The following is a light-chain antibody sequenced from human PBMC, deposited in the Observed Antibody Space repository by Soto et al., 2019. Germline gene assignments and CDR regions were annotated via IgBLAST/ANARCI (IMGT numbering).Light chain of an antibody. V-gene: IGLV4-69*01. CDR2: LNSDGSH. CDR1: SGHSSYA. CDR3: QTWGTGIHV. J-gene: IGLJ1*01. Sequence: QPVLTQSPSASASLGASVKLTCTLSSGHSSYAIAWHQQQPEKGPRYLMKLNSDGSHSKGDGIPDRFSGSSSGAERYLIIPSLQSEDEADYYCQTWGTGIHVFGTGTKLTFL.